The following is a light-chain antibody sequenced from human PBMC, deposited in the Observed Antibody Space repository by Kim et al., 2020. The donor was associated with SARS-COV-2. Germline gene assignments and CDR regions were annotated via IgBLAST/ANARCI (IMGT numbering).Light chain of an antibody. CDR3: KCRDSSGKHLV. CDR1: TLRDHY. CDR2: GQN. Sequence: SSELTQDPAVSVALGQTVSITCQGDTLRDHYAAWYQQKPGQAPLLVLYGQNRRPSGIPDRFSGSKSGNATSLTVTGARAEDEADYYCKCRDSSGKHLVFGGGTQLTVL. V-gene: IGLV3-19*01. J-gene: IGLJ3*02.